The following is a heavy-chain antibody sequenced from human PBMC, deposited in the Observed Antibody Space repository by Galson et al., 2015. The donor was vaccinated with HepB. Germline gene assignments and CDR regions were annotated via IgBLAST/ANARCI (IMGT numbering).Heavy chain of an antibody. CDR3: ARDMVPGSGSSIDY. J-gene: IGHJ4*02. V-gene: IGHV3-7*03. CDR1: GFTFSSYW. D-gene: IGHD3-10*01. CDR2: INEDGSEK. Sequence: SLRLSCAASGFTFSSYWMTWVRQAPGKGLEWVANINEDGSEKYYVDSVRGRFTISRDNAKNSVYLQMNSLRAEDTAVYYCARDMVPGSGSSIDYWGQGTLVTVSS.